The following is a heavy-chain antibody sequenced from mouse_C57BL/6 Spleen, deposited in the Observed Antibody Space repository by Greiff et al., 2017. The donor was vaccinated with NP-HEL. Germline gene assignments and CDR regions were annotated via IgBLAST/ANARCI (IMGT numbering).Heavy chain of an antibody. D-gene: IGHD1-1*01. J-gene: IGHJ2*01. CDR1: GYTFTSYW. Sequence: QVQLQQPGAELVRPGSSVKLSCKASGYTFTSYWMHWVKQRPIQGLEWIGNIDPSDSETHYNQKFKDKATLTVDKSSSTAYMQLSSLTSEDSAVYYCAKGEYYGSSPFDYWGQGTTLTVSS. CDR3: AKGEYYGSSPFDY. CDR2: IDPSDSET. V-gene: IGHV1-52*01.